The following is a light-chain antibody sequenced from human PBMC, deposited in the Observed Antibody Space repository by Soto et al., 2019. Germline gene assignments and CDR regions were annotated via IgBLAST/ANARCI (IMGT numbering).Light chain of an antibody. CDR3: QSFDSSLSGVV. V-gene: IGLV1-40*01. Sequence: QSVLTQPPSVSGAPGQRVTISCTGSTSNIGTYDVHWYQQLPGTAPKLLIFGNNNRPSGIPDRFSGSKSATSASLAITGLQAEDEADYYCQSFDSSLSGVVFGGGTQLTVL. J-gene: IGLJ2*01. CDR1: TSNIGTYD. CDR2: GNN.